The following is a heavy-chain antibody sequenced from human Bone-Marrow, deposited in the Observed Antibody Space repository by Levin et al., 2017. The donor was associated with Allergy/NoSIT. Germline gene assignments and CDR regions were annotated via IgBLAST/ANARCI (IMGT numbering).Heavy chain of an antibody. J-gene: IGHJ3*02. CDR3: ARNLVRGASSSFDI. Sequence: GESLKISCAASGFTFNTYTMNWVRQAPGKGLEWVSSISSTSSFIYYADSVKGRFTISRDNAKNSLYLKMNSLRPEDTAVYYCARNLVRGASSSFDIWGQGTMVTVSS. CDR2: ISSTSSFI. D-gene: IGHD3-10*01. V-gene: IGHV3-21*01. CDR1: GFTFNTYT.